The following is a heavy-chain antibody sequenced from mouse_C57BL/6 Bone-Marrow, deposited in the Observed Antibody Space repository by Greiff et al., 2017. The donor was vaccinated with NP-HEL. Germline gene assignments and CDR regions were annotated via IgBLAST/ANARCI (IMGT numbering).Heavy chain of an antibody. V-gene: IGHV1-81*01. CDR2: IYPRSGNT. J-gene: IGHJ3*01. CDR1: GYTFTSYG. CDR3: ARSDYDGYSWFAY. Sequence: QVQLKQSGAELARPGASVKLSCTASGYTFTSYGISWVKQRTGQGLEWIGEIYPRSGNTYYPEKLKGKVTLTADKSSNTAYMQLRSLTSEDSAVYFCARSDYDGYSWFAYWGQGTLVTVSA. D-gene: IGHD2-3*01.